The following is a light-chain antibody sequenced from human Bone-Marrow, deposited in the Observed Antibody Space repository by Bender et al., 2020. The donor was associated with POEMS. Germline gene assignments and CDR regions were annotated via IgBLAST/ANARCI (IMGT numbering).Light chain of an antibody. Sequence: QSALTQPASVSGSPGESITISCAGSSSDVGAYNYVSWYQQHPGKAPKLMIYDVSNRPSGVPDRFSGSKSGNTASLTVSGLQAEDEADYYCCSYTGNINWVFGGGTKLTVL. CDR1: SSDVGAYNY. V-gene: IGLV2-8*01. CDR3: CSYTGNINWV. J-gene: IGLJ3*02. CDR2: DVS.